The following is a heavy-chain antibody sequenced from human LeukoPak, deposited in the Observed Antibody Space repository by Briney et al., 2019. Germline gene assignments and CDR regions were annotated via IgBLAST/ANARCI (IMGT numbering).Heavy chain of an antibody. Sequence: GGSLRLSCGASGFTFSSYEMNWVRQAPGKGLEWISYISSSGSTIYYADSVKGRFTISRDNAKNSLYLQMNSLRAEDTAVYYCAKRLSPASHYFDYWGQGTLVTVSS. CDR3: AKRLSPASHYFDY. CDR2: ISSSGSTI. J-gene: IGHJ4*02. D-gene: IGHD2-8*01. CDR1: GFTFSSYE. V-gene: IGHV3-48*03.